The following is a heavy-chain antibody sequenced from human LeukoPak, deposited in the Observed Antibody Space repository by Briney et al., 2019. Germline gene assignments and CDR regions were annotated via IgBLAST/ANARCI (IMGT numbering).Heavy chain of an antibody. Sequence: GGSLRLSCAASGFTFSSYGMSWVRQAPGKGLEWVSAISGSGGSTYYADSVKGRFTISRDNAKNSLYLQMNSLRAGDTALYYCARTDSNIAARRIGFDYWGQGTLVTVSS. V-gene: IGHV3-23*01. J-gene: IGHJ4*02. CDR3: ARTDSNIAARRIGFDY. D-gene: IGHD6-6*01. CDR2: ISGSGGST. CDR1: GFTFSSYG.